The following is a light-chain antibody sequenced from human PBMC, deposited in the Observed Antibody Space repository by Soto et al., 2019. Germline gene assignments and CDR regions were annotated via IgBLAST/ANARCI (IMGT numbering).Light chain of an antibody. CDR3: SSYTNSSTV. J-gene: IGLJ3*02. CDR2: DVD. Sequence: QSVLTQPASVSGSPGQSITISCTGTSXDVGGYNYVSWYQHHPGKAPKLMIYDVDNRPSGVSNRFSGSKSGYTASLTISGLQAEDEADYYCSSYTNSSTVFGGGTQVTVL. V-gene: IGLV2-14*01. CDR1: SXDVGGYNY.